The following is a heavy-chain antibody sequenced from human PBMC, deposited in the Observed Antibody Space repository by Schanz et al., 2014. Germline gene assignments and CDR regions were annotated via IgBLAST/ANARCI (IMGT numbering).Heavy chain of an antibody. CDR1: GFTFSSYS. J-gene: IGHJ3*02. CDR2: ISSSSSTI. D-gene: IGHD4-4*01. Sequence: VHLVESGGGLVQPGGSLRLSCAASGFTFSSYSMNWVRQAPGKGLEWVSYISSSSSTIYYADSVKGRFTISRDNSKNTVHLQMNSLRAEDTAVYFCAKDRWRATVMVDAFDIWGQGTKVTVSS. V-gene: IGHV3-48*01. CDR3: AKDRWRATVMVDAFDI.